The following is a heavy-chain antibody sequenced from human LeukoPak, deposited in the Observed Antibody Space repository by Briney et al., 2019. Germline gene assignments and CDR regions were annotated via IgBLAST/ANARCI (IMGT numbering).Heavy chain of an antibody. D-gene: IGHD6-13*01. CDR2: IKQDGNEK. J-gene: IGHJ4*02. CDR3: AREVLDSSTKRRPFTN. V-gene: IGHV3-7*01. CDR1: GFTFSSYW. Sequence: GGSLRLSCAASGFTFSSYWMSWVRQAPGKGLEWVANIKQDGNEKYYVDSVKGRFTISRDNAKNSLYLQMNSLRAEDTAVYYCAREVLDSSTKRRPFTNWGQGTLVTVSS.